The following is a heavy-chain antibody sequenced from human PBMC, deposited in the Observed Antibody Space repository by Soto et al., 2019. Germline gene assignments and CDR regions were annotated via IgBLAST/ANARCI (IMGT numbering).Heavy chain of an antibody. CDR2: INPSGGST. J-gene: IGHJ5*02. CDR3: ARLAYDFWSGYYTGQAWFDP. D-gene: IGHD3-3*01. V-gene: IGHV1-46*01. Sequence: ASVKVSCKASGYTFTSYYMHWVRQAPGQGLEWMGIINPSGGSTRYAQKFQGRVTMTRDTSTSTAYMELSSLRSEDTAVYYCARLAYDFWSGYYTGQAWFDPWGQGTLVTVSS. CDR1: GYTFTSYY.